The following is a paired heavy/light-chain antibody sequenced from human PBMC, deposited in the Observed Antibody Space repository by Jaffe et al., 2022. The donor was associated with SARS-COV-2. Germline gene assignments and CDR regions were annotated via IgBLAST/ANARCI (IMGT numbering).Heavy chain of an antibody. V-gene: IGHV1-18*01. J-gene: IGHJ6*02. CDR1: GFTFTSYG. CDR3: ARDSSYLDSNSGRYYGMDV. D-gene: IGHD6-6*01. Sequence: QVQLVQSGAEVKKPGASVKVSCKASGFTFTSYGFSWVRQAPGQGPEWMGWISAYNGHTNYAQNLQGRVTMTTDTSTSTAYMELRSLRSDDTAVFYCARDSSYLDSNSGRYYGMDVWGQGTTVTVSS. CDR2: ISAYNGHT.
Light chain of an antibody. CDR3: QQRSTWPPIT. J-gene: IGKJ5*01. V-gene: IGKV3-11*01. CDR2: DAS. CDR1: QSVSSY. Sequence: EIVLTQSPATLSLSPGERATLSCRASQSVSSYLAWFQQKPGQAPRLLIYDASNRATGIPARFSGSGSGTDFTLTISSLEPEDFAVYYCQQRSTWPPITFGQGTRLEIK.